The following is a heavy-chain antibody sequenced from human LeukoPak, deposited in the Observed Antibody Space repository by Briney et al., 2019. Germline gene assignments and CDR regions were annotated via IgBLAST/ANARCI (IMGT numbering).Heavy chain of an antibody. CDR3: ARNALGLGLLARGYYFDY. V-gene: IGHV1-2*02. CDR2: INPNSGGT. J-gene: IGHJ4*02. CDR1: GYTFTGYY. Sequence: ASVKVSCKASGYTFTGYYMHWVRQAPGQGLEWMGWINPNSGGTNYAQKFQGRVTMTRDTSISTAYMELSRLRSGDTAVYYCARNALGLGLLARGYYFDYWGQGTLVTVSS. D-gene: IGHD2-21*01.